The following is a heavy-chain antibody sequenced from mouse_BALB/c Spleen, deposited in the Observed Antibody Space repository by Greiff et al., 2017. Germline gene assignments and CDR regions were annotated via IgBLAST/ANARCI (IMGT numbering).Heavy chain of an antibody. Sequence: VQLVESGPGLVAPSQSLSITCTVSGFSLSRYSVHWVRQPPGKGLEWLGMIWGGGSTDFNSALKSRLSISKDNSKSQVFLKMNSLQTDDTAMYYCARNSGAMITDAMDYWGQGTSVTVSS. J-gene: IGHJ4*01. CDR2: IWGGGST. CDR1: GFSLSRYS. D-gene: IGHD2-4*01. CDR3: ARNSGAMITDAMDY. V-gene: IGHV2-6-4*01.